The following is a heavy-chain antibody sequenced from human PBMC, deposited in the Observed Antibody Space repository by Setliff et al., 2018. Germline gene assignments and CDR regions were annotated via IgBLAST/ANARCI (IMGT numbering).Heavy chain of an antibody. J-gene: IGHJ3*02. CDR1: GYTLTELS. Sequence: ASVKVSCKVSGYTLTELSRHWVRQAHGKGLEWMGGFDPEDGETHYAQKFQGRVTLTEDTSTATAYMELSSLRSEDTAVYYCATNAGRSSSWYPRRPGEGHAVDIWGQGTMVTVSS. D-gene: IGHD6-13*01. V-gene: IGHV1-24*01. CDR3: ATNAGRSSSWYPRRPGEGHAVDI. CDR2: FDPEDGET.